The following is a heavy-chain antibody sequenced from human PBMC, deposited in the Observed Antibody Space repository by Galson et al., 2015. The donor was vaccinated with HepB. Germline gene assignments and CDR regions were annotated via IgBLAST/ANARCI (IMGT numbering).Heavy chain of an antibody. Sequence: CAASGFTFSNYSMNWVRQAPGKGPEWVSYITSRSSTIYYSDSVKGRFTISRDNAQNSLYLEMKSLRDEDTALYYCARDLGYCSGTSCYSVGALDIWGQGTMVTVSS. CDR3: ARDLGYCSGTSCYSVGALDI. V-gene: IGHV3-48*02. J-gene: IGHJ3*02. D-gene: IGHD2-15*01. CDR1: GFTFSNYS. CDR2: ITSRSSTI.